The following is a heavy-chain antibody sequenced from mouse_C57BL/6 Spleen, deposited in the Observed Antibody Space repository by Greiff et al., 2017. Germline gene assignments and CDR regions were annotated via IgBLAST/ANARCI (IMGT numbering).Heavy chain of an antibody. CDR2: IYPGSGST. Sequence: QVQLQQPGAELVKPGASVKMSCKASGYTFTSYWIPWVKQRPGQGLEWIGDIYPGSGSTNYNAKFKSKATLTVDTSSSTAYMQLSSLTSEDSAVYYGARKHASWFAYWGQGTLVTVSA. V-gene: IGHV1-55*01. CDR1: GYTFTSYW. CDR3: ARKHASWFAY. J-gene: IGHJ3*01.